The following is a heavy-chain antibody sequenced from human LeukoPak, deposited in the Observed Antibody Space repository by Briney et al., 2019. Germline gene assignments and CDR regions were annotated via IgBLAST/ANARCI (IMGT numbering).Heavy chain of an antibody. CDR3: GSLQQIRGLNVFDY. V-gene: IGHV4-59*01. CDR2: IYYSGST. CDR1: AGSISSYY. J-gene: IGHJ4*02. D-gene: IGHD3-10*01. Sequence: SETLSLTCTVSAGSISSYYGSWIRQPPGKGLEWSGYIYYSGSTNYNPSLKSRVTMSVDTSKNQFSLKLSSVTAADTAVYYCGSLQQIRGLNVFDYWGQGALVTVSS.